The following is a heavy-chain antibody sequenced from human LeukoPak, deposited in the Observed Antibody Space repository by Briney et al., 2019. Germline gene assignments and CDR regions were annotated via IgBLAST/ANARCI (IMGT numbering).Heavy chain of an antibody. CDR2: VSYSGRT. Sequence: ETVSLTCTVSGASIGNYYWSWIRQPPGKGLECIGYVSYSGRTNHNPSLKSRVTISADTSKNQLSLKLNSVTAADTAVYYCVRHEQWLVRDYWGQGRVFSVSS. D-gene: IGHD6-19*01. CDR3: VRHEQWLVRDY. V-gene: IGHV4-59*08. J-gene: IGHJ4*02. CDR1: GASIGNYY.